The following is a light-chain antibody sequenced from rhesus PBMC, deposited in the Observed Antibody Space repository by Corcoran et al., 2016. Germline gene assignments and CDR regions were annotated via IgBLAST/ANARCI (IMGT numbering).Light chain of an antibody. V-gene: IGKV1-74*01. CDR1: ENINKY. CDR2: RAS. Sequence: DIQMTQSPSSLSASVGDRVTITCRASENINKYLNWYQQKPGKAPKLLIYRASTLQSGVPSRFGGSGSGTDYTFTITSLQPEEVASYYCQHVYRTPFTFGPGTKLDIK. J-gene: IGKJ3*01. CDR3: QHVYRTPFT.